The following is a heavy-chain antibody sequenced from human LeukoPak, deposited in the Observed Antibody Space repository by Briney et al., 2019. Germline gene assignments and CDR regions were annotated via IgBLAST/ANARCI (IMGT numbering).Heavy chain of an antibody. CDR2: ISYDGSNK. V-gene: IGHV3-30*04. J-gene: IGHJ3*02. CDR1: GFTFSSYA. D-gene: IGHD4-23*01. CDR3: ARGLEGGNVPPSAFDI. Sequence: GGSLRLSCAASGFTFSSYAMHWVRQAPGKGLEWVAVISYDGSNKYYADSVKGRFTISRDNSKNTLYLQMNSLRAEDTAVYYCARGLEGGNVPPSAFDIWGQGTMVTVSS.